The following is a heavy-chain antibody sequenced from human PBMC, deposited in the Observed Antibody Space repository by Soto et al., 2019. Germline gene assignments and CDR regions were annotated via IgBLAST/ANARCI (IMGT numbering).Heavy chain of an antibody. J-gene: IGHJ6*02. Sequence: PSETLSLTCTVSGGSISSYYWSWIWQPAGKGLEWIGRIYTSGSTNYNPSLKSRVTMSVDTSKNQFSLKLSSVTAADTAVYYCARNDYSNSYYYYGMDVWGQGTTVTVSS. CDR3: ARNDYSNSYYYYGMDV. D-gene: IGHD4-4*01. V-gene: IGHV4-4*07. CDR1: GGSISSYY. CDR2: IYTSGST.